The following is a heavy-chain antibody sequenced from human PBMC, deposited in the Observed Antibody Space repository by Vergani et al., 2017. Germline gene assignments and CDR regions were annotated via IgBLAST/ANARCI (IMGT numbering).Heavy chain of an antibody. D-gene: IGHD2-2*01. CDR3: ARGDIVVVPATDAYYYYGMDV. CDR2: IYYSGST. CDR1: GGSISSYY. Sequence: QVQLQESGPGLVKPSETLSLTCTVSGGSISSYYWSWIRQPPGKGLEWIGYIYYSGSTNYNPSLTSRVTISVDTSKNQFSLKLSSVTAADTAVYYCARGDIVVVPATDAYYYYGMDVWGQGTTVTVSS. V-gene: IGHV4-59*01. J-gene: IGHJ6*02.